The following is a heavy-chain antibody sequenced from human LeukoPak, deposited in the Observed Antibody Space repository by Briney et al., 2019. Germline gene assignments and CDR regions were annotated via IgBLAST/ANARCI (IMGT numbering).Heavy chain of an antibody. CDR1: GGSISSSSYS. D-gene: IGHD1-26*01. CDR3: ARHPPSGSHRPYYYYYMDV. J-gene: IGHJ6*03. Sequence: SETLSLTCTVSGGSISSSSYSWGWIRQPPGKGLEWIGIIYYSGSTYYNPSLKSRVTISVDTSKNQFSLKLSSVTAADTAVYFCARHPPSGSHRPYYYYYMDVWGKGTTVTVSS. V-gene: IGHV4-39*01. CDR2: IYYSGST.